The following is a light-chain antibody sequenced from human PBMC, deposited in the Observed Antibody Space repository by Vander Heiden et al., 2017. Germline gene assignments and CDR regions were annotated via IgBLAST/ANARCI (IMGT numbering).Light chain of an antibody. CDR3: QQDDNLPRT. V-gene: IGKV1-33*01. Sequence: IQMTQSVSALSASVGDRVTGTCQARQDISNYLNWYQQKPGKAPKLLIYDASNLETGVPSRFSGSGSGTDFTFTISSLQPEDIATYYCQQDDNLPRTFGQGTKVEIK. J-gene: IGKJ1*01. CDR1: QDISNY. CDR2: DAS.